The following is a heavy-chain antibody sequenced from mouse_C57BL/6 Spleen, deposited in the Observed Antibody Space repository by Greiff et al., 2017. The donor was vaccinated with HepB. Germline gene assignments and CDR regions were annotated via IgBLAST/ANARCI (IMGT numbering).Heavy chain of an antibody. CDR2: INPGSGGT. D-gene: IGHD2-5*01. Sequence: VQLQQSGAELVRPGTSVKVSCKASGYAFTNYLIEWVKQRPGQGLEWIGVINPGSGGTNYNEKFKGKATLTADKSSSTAYMQLSSLTSEDSAVYFCAREVTTYFDYWGQGTTLTVSS. V-gene: IGHV1-54*01. J-gene: IGHJ2*01. CDR1: GYAFTNYL. CDR3: AREVTTYFDY.